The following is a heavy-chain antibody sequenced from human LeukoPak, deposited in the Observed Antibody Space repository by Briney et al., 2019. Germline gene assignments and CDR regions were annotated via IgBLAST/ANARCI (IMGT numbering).Heavy chain of an antibody. D-gene: IGHD1-26*01. Sequence: PSETLSLTCTVSGGSISSSNSYWGWIRQPPGKGLEWVGSIFYSGSTFYNPSLKSRVTISVDTSKNQFSLKLSSVTAADTAVYYCARGRIVGATSATGYWGQGTLVTVSS. J-gene: IGHJ4*02. V-gene: IGHV4-39*01. CDR1: GGSISSSNSY. CDR3: ARGRIVGATSATGY. CDR2: IFYSGST.